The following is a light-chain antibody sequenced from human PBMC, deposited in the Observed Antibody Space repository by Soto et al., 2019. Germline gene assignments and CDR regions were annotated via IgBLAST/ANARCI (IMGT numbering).Light chain of an antibody. CDR3: QQYGSS. J-gene: IGKJ2*01. V-gene: IGKV3-20*01. CDR2: DAS. Sequence: EIVLTQSPGTLSLSPGERATLSCRASQSVSSSYLAWYQQKPGQAPRLLIYDASSRATDIPDRFSGSGSGSDFALTSSRLGPEDYAVYYCQQYGSSFGQGTKLEIK. CDR1: QSVSSSY.